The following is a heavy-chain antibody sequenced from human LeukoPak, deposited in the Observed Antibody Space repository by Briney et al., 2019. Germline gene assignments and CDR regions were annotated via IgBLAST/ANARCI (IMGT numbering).Heavy chain of an antibody. D-gene: IGHD1-14*01. J-gene: IGHJ4*02. CDR2: ISSSSSYI. Sequence: GGSLRLSCAASGLTFSSYSMNWVRQAPGKGLEWVTSISSSSSYIYYADSVKGRFTISRDNAKNSLYLQMNSLKSEDTAVYYCTTELDVRPNHYWGQGTLVTVSS. V-gene: IGHV3-21*03. CDR3: TTELDVRPNHY. CDR1: GLTFSSYS.